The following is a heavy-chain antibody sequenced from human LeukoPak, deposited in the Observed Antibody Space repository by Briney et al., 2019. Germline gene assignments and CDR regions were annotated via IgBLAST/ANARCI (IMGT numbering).Heavy chain of an antibody. Sequence: GGSLRLSCAASGLTFSSYSMNWVRQTPGKGLEWVSYISSSSSAIYYADSVKGRFTISRDNARNSLYLQMNSLRAEDTAVYYCARDRATWELSEHDAFDIWGQGTMVTVSS. D-gene: IGHD1-26*01. J-gene: IGHJ3*02. V-gene: IGHV3-48*01. CDR2: ISSSSSAI. CDR1: GLTFSSYS. CDR3: ARDRATWELSEHDAFDI.